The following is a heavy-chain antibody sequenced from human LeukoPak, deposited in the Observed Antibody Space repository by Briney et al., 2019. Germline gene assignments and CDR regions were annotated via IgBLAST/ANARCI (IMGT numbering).Heavy chain of an antibody. CDR1: GDSVSNNSAA. CDR2: TYYRSKWHN. D-gene: IGHD3-22*01. J-gene: IGHJ4*02. CDR3: AHSSGYFDY. Sequence: SQTLSLTCGISGDSVSNNSAAWDWIRQSPSRGLEWLGRTYYRSKWHNDYAVSVKSRITINPDTSKNQFSLQLNSVSPEDTAVYYCAHSSGYFDYWGQGTVVTVSS. V-gene: IGHV6-1*01.